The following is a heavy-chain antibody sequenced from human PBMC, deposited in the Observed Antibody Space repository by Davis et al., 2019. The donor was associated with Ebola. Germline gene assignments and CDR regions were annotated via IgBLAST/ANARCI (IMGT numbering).Heavy chain of an antibody. Sequence: PGGSLRLSCEASGFTFNNYWMSWVRQAPGKGLEWVANIKEDGSDKNYLDSVKGRFTISRDNAKNSLYLQMNSRRDEDTAVYYCESMLWGGGFDIWGQGTTVTVSS. CDR2: IKEDGSDK. CDR3: ESMLWGGGFDI. D-gene: IGHD3-16*01. V-gene: IGHV3-7*03. CDR1: GFTFNNYW. J-gene: IGHJ3*02.